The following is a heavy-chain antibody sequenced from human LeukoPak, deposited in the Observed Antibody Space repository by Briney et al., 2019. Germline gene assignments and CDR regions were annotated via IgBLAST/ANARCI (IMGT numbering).Heavy chain of an antibody. D-gene: IGHD3-22*01. V-gene: IGHV3-48*04. J-gene: IGHJ3*02. CDR3: ASGIVVRRTTHAFDI. CDR1: GFTFSSYS. CDR2: ISSSSSTI. Sequence: PGGSLRLSCAASGFTFSSYSMNWVRQAPGKGLEWVSYISSSSSTIYYADSVKGRFTISRDNAKNSLYLQMDSLRAEDTAVYYCASGIVVRRTTHAFDIWGQGTMVTVSS.